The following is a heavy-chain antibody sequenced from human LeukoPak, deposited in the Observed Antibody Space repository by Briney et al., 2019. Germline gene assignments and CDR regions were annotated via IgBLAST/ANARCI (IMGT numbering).Heavy chain of an antibody. CDR2: IYHSGST. Sequence: PSETLSLTCTVSGYSISSGYYWGWIRQPPGKGLEWVGSIYHSGSTYYNPSLKSRVTISVDTSKNQFSLKLSSVTAADTAVYYCAKGGYYDILTGYPPPLYYMDVWGKGTTVTISS. V-gene: IGHV4-38-2*02. CDR3: AKGGYYDILTGYPPPLYYMDV. J-gene: IGHJ6*03. D-gene: IGHD3-9*01. CDR1: GYSISSGYY.